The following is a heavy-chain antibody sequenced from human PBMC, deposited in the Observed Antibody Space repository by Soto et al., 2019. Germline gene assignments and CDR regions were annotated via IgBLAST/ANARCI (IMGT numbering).Heavy chain of an antibody. D-gene: IGHD3-16*01. CDR2: IIPFFKAT. CDR1: GGTFSSHA. CDR3: ARDVPLNYYDGTFSYYAMDV. J-gene: IGHJ6*02. Sequence: ASVKVSCKASGGTFSSHAISWVRQVPGQGLEWMGGIIPFFKATNYAQKFQGRVTITADDSTSTAYMDLYSLRSEDTAVYYCARDVPLNYYDGTFSYYAMDVWGQGTTVPVSS. V-gene: IGHV1-69*13.